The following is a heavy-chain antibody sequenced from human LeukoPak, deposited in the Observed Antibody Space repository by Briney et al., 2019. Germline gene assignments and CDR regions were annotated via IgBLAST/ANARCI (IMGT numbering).Heavy chain of an antibody. D-gene: IGHD5-18*01. V-gene: IGHV3-30*04. J-gene: IGHJ4*02. CDR2: ISYDGSNK. Sequence: PGGSLRLSCAASGFTFSSYAMHWVRQAPGKGLEWVAVISYDGSNKYYADSVKGRFTISRDNSKNTLYLRMNSLRAEDTAVYYGASCGGIQLWSYIDYWGQGTLVTVSS. CDR3: ASCGGIQLWSYIDY. CDR1: GFTFSSYA.